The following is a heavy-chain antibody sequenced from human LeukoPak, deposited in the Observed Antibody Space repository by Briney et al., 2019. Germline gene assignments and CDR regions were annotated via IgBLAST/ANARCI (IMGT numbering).Heavy chain of an antibody. V-gene: IGHV3-21*01. CDR2: ISSSSSYI. D-gene: IGHD6-13*01. CDR1: GFTFSTYA. J-gene: IGHJ6*02. Sequence: EGSLRLSCAASGFTFSTYAMNWVRQAPGKGLEWVSSISSSSSYIYYADSVKGRFTISRDNAKNSLYLQMNSLRAEDTAVYYCARDEGDSSSAVYYYYGMDVWGQGTTVTVSS. CDR3: ARDEGDSSSAVYYYYGMDV.